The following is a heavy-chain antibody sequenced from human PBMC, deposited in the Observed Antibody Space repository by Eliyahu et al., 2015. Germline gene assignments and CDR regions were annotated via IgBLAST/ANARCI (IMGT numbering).Heavy chain of an antibody. V-gene: IGHV3-23*01. Sequence: EVQLLESGGGLVQPGGSXXLXXXASGFXFSSYAMXWVRQAPGKGLEWVSAISGSGGSTYYADSVKGRFTISRDNSKNTLYLQMNSLRAEDTAVYYCAKETYSSGWFDYWGQGTLVTVSS. CDR2: ISGSGGST. CDR1: GFXFSSYA. J-gene: IGHJ4*02. CDR3: AKETYSSGWFDY. D-gene: IGHD6-19*01.